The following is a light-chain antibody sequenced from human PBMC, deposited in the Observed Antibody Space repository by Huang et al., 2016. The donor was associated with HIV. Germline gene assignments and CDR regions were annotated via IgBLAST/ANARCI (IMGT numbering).Light chain of an antibody. J-gene: IGKJ3*01. CDR3: QQYFSIPFT. CDR1: QDISSS. CDR2: VAS. V-gene: IGKV1-NL1*01. Sequence: DIQMTQSPSSLSASIGDSVTITCRASQDISSSVAWYHQTSWKPPKLLLYVASRLESGVPSRVSGSGSGTDYTLTITSLQPEDFATYYCQQYFSIPFTFGPGTKVEMK.